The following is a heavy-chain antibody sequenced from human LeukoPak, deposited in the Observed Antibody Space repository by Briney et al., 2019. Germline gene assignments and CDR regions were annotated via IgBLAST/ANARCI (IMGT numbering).Heavy chain of an antibody. CDR2: IYHSGRT. CDR1: GYSISSGYY. J-gene: IGHJ5*02. D-gene: IGHD6-19*01. Sequence: SETLSLTCNVSGYSISSGYYWGWIRQPPAKGLEWIGSIYHSGRTHYNPSLKSRVTISGDTSKNQFSLKLSSVTAAETAVYYCARVGSSGWYWFDPWGQGTLVTVSS. V-gene: IGHV4-38-2*02. CDR3: ARVGSSGWYWFDP.